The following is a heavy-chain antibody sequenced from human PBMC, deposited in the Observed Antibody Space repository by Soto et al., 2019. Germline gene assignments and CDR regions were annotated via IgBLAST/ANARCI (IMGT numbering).Heavy chain of an antibody. CDR2: ISSSSSYI. CDR1: VFTFSSYS. CDR3: ARKTNFEY. J-gene: IGHJ4*02. Sequence: GGSLRLSCAASVFTFSSYSMNWVRHAPGKGLEWFSSISSSSSYIYYADSVKGRFTISRDNAKNSLYLQMNSLRAEDTAVYYCARKTNFEYWGQGTLVTVSS. V-gene: IGHV3-21*01.